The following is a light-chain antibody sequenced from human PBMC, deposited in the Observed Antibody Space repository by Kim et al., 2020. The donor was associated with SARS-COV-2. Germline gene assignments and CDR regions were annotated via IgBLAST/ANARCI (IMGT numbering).Light chain of an antibody. V-gene: IGKV1-39*01. CDR2: AAS. Sequence: IQMTQSPSSLAASVGDRVTIACRASQSIGTRLNWYQQRPGKTPKLLIYAASSLQIGVPSRFSGTGSGTDFTLTISSLQPEDFATYYCQLSYITPWLSFGGGTKVDIK. CDR1: QSIGTR. J-gene: IGKJ4*01. CDR3: QLSYITPWLS.